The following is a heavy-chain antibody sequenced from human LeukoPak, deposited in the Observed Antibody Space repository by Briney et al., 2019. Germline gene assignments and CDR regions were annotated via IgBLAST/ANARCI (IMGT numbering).Heavy chain of an antibody. Sequence: PSETLSLTCAVYGGSFSGYYWSWTRQPPGKGLEWIGEINHSGSTNYNPSLKSRVTISVDTSKNQFSLKLSSVTAADTAVYYCARIENYYDSSGYSLWGQGTLVTVSS. CDR3: ARIENYYDSSGYSL. V-gene: IGHV4-34*01. D-gene: IGHD3-22*01. J-gene: IGHJ4*02. CDR1: GGSFSGYY. CDR2: INHSGST.